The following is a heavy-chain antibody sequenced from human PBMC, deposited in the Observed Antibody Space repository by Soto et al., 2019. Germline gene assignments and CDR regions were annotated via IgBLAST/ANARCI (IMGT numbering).Heavy chain of an antibody. V-gene: IGHV3-48*02. D-gene: IGHD3-22*01. CDR2: ISSSSSTI. Sequence: HPGGSLRLSCAASGFTFSSYSMNWVRQAPGKGLEWVSYISSSSSTIYYADSVKGRFTISRDNAKNSLYLQMNSLRDEDTAVYYCARLPLYYYDSSGYYVDYWGQGTLVTVSS. J-gene: IGHJ4*02. CDR1: GFTFSSYS. CDR3: ARLPLYYYDSSGYYVDY.